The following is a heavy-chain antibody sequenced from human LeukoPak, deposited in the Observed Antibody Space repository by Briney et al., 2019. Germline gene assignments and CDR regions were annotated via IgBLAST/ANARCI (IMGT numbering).Heavy chain of an antibody. CDR3: AVGYCSSTSCSFPFDY. CDR2: INAGNGNT. CDR1: GYTFTSYA. Sequence: ASVKVSCKAPGYTFTSYAMHWVRQAPGQRLEWMGWINAGNGNTKYSQKFQGRVTITRDTSASTAYMELSSLRSEDTAVYYCAVGYCSSTSCSFPFDYWGQGTLVTVSS. J-gene: IGHJ4*02. V-gene: IGHV1-3*01. D-gene: IGHD2-2*01.